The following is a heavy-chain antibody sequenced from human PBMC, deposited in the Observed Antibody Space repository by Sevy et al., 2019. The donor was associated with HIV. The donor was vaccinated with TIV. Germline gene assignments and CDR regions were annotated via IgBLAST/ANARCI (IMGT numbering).Heavy chain of an antibody. V-gene: IGHV3-53*01. Sequence: GGCLRLSLAASGFNASSNKMNWVRQAQGKGLEWVSVIYSGTNTYYPASVKGRFTISRDTSKNTLYLQMNSLTADDTAVYYCAIDRITYYYDSSGYYSSGYGMDVWGQGTTVTVSS. CDR1: GFNASSNK. D-gene: IGHD3-22*01. CDR3: AIDRITYYYDSSGYYSSGYGMDV. J-gene: IGHJ6*02. CDR2: IYSGTNT.